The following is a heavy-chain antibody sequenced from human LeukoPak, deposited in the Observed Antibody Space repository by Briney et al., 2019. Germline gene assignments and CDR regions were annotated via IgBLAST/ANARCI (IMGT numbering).Heavy chain of an antibody. Sequence: GSSVKVSCKASGGTLSSYTISWVRQAPGQGLEWMGRIIPILGIANYAQKFQGRVTITADKSTSTAYMELSSLGSEDTAVYYCARDIYDFWSGYNYYYYMDVWGKGTTVTVSS. J-gene: IGHJ6*03. CDR2: IIPILGIA. CDR3: ARDIYDFWSGYNYYYYMDV. D-gene: IGHD3-3*01. CDR1: GGTLSSYT. V-gene: IGHV1-69*04.